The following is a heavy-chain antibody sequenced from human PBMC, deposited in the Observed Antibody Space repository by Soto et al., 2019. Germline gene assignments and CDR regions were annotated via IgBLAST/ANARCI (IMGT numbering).Heavy chain of an antibody. CDR1: GFPFSDYA. CDR2: ITATVGST. V-gene: IGHV3-23*01. D-gene: IGHD3-16*01. J-gene: IGHJ4*02. Sequence: EVQLLESGGGLAQPGGSLRVSCAASGFPFSDYAMSWVRQAPGKRLEWVSIITATVGSTYYADSVKGRFTISRDDAKNTLHLQMNSLRVEDTAVYYCVKGLYVWGVTGDYWGQGTLVTVSS. CDR3: VKGLYVWGVTGDY.